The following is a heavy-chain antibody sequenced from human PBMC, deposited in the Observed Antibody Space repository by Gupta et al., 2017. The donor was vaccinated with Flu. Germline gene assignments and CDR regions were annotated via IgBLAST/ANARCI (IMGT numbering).Heavy chain of an antibody. CDR3: ARLSSCGGDCYYFHF. Sequence: QVQLVQSGAEVKKPGSSVKVSCKASGGTFSGSTFTWVRQAPGQGLEWMGGIIPILDTTDHAQKFQGRLTITADESTSTVYMELSSLRSVDTAVYYCARLSSCGGDCYYFHFWGQGTLVTGSS. CDR1: GGTFSGST. CDR2: IIPILDTT. J-gene: IGHJ1*01. D-gene: IGHD2-21*02. V-gene: IGHV1-69*01.